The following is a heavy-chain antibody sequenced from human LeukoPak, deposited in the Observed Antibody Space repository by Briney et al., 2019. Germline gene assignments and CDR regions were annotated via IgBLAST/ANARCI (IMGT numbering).Heavy chain of an antibody. CDR2: INHSGST. V-gene: IGHV4-34*01. CDR3: ARGKASVDY. CDR1: GGSFSGYY. Sequence: PSETLSLTCAVYGGSFSGYYWSWIRQPPGKGLEWIGEINHSGSTNYNPSLKSRVTISVDTSKNQFSLKLSSVTAADTAVYYCARGKASVDYWGQGTLVTVSS. J-gene: IGHJ4*02.